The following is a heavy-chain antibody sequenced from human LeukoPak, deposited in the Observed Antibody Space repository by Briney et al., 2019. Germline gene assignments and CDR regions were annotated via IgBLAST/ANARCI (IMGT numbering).Heavy chain of an antibody. CDR1: GGSFSGYY. V-gene: IGHV4-34*01. J-gene: IGHJ1*01. Sequence: SETLSLTCAVSGGSFSGYYWSWVRHPPAHGLEWSGEINHSGSTNYNPSLKSRVTISVDTFKNQVSLNLSSVTSADLAVSSCVRKQLVRIHDQWGQGNLVSVSS. CDR3: VRKQLVRIHDQ. D-gene: IGHD6-13*01. CDR2: INHSGST.